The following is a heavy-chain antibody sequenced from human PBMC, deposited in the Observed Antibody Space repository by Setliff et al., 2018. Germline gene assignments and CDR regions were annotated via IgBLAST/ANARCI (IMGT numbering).Heavy chain of an antibody. Sequence: SETLSLTCTVSGGSISNTYYHWSWIRQPAGQGLEWMGRIYHGGDTYSNASLKSRLTISVDTSKNQFSLKLRSVTAADTAVYYCARTGTYRYFDYWGQGALVTVSS. CDR2: IYHGGDT. V-gene: IGHV4-39*01. CDR1: GGSISNTYYH. CDR3: ARTGTYRYFDY. D-gene: IGHD1-1*01. J-gene: IGHJ4*02.